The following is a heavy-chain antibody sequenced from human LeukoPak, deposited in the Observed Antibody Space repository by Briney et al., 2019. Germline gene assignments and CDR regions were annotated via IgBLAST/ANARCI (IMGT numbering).Heavy chain of an antibody. CDR3: ARVDGATTDYYFDY. V-gene: IGHV4-38-2*02. D-gene: IGHD4-17*01. J-gene: IGHJ4*02. CDR1: SYSISSGYY. Sequence: SETLSLTCTVSSYSISSGYYWGWLRDSPRKGRGWIGNIYHTGSTYYNPSLKSRVTISEDTSKNQFSLKLSSVTAADTAVYYCARVDGATTDYYFDYWGQGTLVTVSS. CDR2: IYHTGST.